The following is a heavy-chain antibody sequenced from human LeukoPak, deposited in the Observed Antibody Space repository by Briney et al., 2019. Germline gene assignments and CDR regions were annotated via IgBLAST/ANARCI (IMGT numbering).Heavy chain of an antibody. D-gene: IGHD5-24*01. V-gene: IGHV4-61*02. CDR2: IHTSGSA. Sequence: PSETLSLTCTVSGGSISSGSYFWTWIRQPAGKGLEWIGRIHTSGSANYSPSLKSRVTISVDTSKNQISLKVSSVTAADTAVYYCARDEHGRDGYNETWGQGTLVTVSS. CDR1: GGSISSGSYF. CDR3: ARDEHGRDGYNET. J-gene: IGHJ5*02.